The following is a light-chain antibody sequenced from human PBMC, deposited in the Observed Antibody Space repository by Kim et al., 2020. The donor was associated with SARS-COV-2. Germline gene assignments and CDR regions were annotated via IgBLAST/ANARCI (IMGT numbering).Light chain of an antibody. CDR2: GKN. CDR1: SLRRYY. J-gene: IGLJ2*01. Sequence: SSELTQDPAVSVTLGQTVRITCQGDSLRRYYATWYQQKPGQAPILVIYGKNNRPSGIPDRFSGSSSGNTASLTITGTQAGDEADYYCNSRDSNHNLLVGG. CDR3: NSRDSNHNLL. V-gene: IGLV3-19*01.